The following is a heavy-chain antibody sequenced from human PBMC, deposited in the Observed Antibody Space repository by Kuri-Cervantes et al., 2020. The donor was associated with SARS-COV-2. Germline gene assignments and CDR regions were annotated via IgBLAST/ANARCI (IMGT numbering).Heavy chain of an antibody. CDR3: TTDYRAMVPQQPYPFDY. J-gene: IGHJ4*02. Sequence: GSLRLSCAASGFTFSNAWMSWVRQAPGKGLEWVGRIKSKTDGGTTDYAAPVKGRFTISRDDSKNTLYLQMNSLKTEDTAVYYCTTDYRAMVPQQPYPFDYWGQGTLVTVSS. CDR1: GFTFSNAW. D-gene: IGHD3-10*01. CDR2: IKSKTDGGTT. V-gene: IGHV3-15*01.